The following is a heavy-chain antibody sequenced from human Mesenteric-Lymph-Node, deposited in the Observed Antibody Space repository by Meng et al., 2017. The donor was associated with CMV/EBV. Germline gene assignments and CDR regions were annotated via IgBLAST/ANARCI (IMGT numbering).Heavy chain of an antibody. Sequence: ASVKVSCKASGYTFTSYGISWVRQAPGQGLEWMGWISAYNGNTNYAQKLQGRVTMTTDTSTSTAYMELRSLRFDDTAVYYCARDKQQGVVVPASPQGMDVWGQGTTVTVSS. V-gene: IGHV1-18*01. D-gene: IGHD2-2*01. J-gene: IGHJ6*02. CDR3: ARDKQQGVVVPASPQGMDV. CDR1: GYTFTSYG. CDR2: ISAYNGNT.